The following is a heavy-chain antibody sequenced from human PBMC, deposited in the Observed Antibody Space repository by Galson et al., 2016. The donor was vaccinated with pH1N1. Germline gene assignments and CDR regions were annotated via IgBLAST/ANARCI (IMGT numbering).Heavy chain of an antibody. CDR3: ARDLCGREDY. V-gene: IGHV3-74*01. D-gene: IGHD1-26*01. J-gene: IGHJ4*02. CDR2: IAEDGETT. Sequence: SLRLSCATSGFSFSSYWFHWVRQDPAKGLEWVARIAEDGETTNYADSVRGRFTIYRDNAKNTLYLEMNSLRAEDTAVDYCARDLCGREDYWGQGTLVTVSS. CDR1: GFSFSSYW.